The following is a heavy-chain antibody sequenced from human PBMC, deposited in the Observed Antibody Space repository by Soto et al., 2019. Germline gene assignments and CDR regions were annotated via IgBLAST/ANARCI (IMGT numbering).Heavy chain of an antibody. CDR2: IIPIFGTA. J-gene: IGHJ3*02. CDR3: ARDQYPRLVNGYKDDAFDI. D-gene: IGHD5-12*01. CDR1: GGTFSSYA. V-gene: IGHV1-69*13. Sequence: ASVKLSCKASGGTFSSYAISWVRQAPGQGLEWMGGIIPIFGTANYAQKFQGRVTITADESKSTAYMELSSLRSEDTAVYYCARDQYPRLVNGYKDDAFDIWGQGTMVTVSS.